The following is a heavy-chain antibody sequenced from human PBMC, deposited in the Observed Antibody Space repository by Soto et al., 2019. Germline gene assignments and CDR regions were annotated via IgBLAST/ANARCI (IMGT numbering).Heavy chain of an antibody. CDR3: ARGKASVRGVIWPWINWFDP. CDR1: GYTFTGYY. J-gene: IGHJ5*02. CDR2: INPNSGGT. Sequence: ASVKVSCKASGYTFTGYYMHWVRQAPGQGLEWMGWINPNSGGTNYAQKFQGWVTMTRDTSISTAYMELSRLRSDDTAVYYCARGKASVRGVIWPWINWFDPWGQGTLVTVSS. D-gene: IGHD3-10*01. V-gene: IGHV1-2*04.